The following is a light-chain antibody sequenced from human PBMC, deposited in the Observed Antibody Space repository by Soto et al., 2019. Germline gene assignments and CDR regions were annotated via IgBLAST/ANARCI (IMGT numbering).Light chain of an antibody. CDR1: QRVSSY. V-gene: IGKV3-11*01. Sequence: EIVLTQSPATLSLSPGERATLSCRASQRVSSYLAWYQQKPGQAPRLLIYDASNRATGIPARFSGSGSGTDFTLPVSSLEPEDFAVYYCQQRSNWPPGVTFGPGTKVDIK. CDR2: DAS. CDR3: QQRSNWPPGVT. J-gene: IGKJ3*01.